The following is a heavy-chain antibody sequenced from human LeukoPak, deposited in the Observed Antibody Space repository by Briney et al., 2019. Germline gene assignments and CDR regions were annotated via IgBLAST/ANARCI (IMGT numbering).Heavy chain of an antibody. J-gene: IGHJ4*02. D-gene: IGHD3-10*01. Sequence: GASVKVSCKASGGTFSSYAISWVRQAPGQGLEWMGWINPNSGGTNYAQKFQGRVTMTRDTSISTAYMELSRLRSDDTAVYYCARVLVRGVIPTLGYWGQGTLVTVSS. CDR1: GGTFSSYA. CDR2: INPNSGGT. CDR3: ARVLVRGVIPTLGY. V-gene: IGHV1-2*02.